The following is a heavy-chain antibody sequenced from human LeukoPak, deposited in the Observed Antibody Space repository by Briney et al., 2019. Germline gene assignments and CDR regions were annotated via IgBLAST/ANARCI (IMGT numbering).Heavy chain of an antibody. Sequence: GGSLRLSCAASGFTFSSKYMSWVRQAPGKGLEWVSTFYSGASTFYADSVKGRFTFSRDNSKNTVYLQMNSLRAEDTALYDCASATYCSGDCYAFFDRWGQGTLVTVSS. CDR1: GFTFSSKY. CDR3: ASATYCSGDCYAFFDR. D-gene: IGHD2-21*02. CDR2: FYSGAST. J-gene: IGHJ4*02. V-gene: IGHV3-66*02.